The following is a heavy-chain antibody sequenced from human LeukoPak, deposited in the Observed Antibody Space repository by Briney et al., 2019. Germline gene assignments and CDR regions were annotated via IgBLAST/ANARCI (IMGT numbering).Heavy chain of an antibody. CDR2: IYTSGST. Sequence: KSSETLSLTCTVSGGSINSGSYYWRWIRQPAGKGLEWIVRIYTSGSTKYNPSLKSRVTISVYTSKNQFSLKMSSVTAADTAVYYCARGGWAALDYWGQGTLVTVSS. CDR1: GGSINSGSYY. J-gene: IGHJ4*02. V-gene: IGHV4-61*02. D-gene: IGHD2-15*01. CDR3: ARGGWAALDY.